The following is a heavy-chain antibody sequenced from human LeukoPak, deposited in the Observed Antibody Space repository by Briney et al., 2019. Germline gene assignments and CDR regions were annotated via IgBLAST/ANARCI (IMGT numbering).Heavy chain of an antibody. CDR2: MYHSGST. CDR3: ARLNIQFLY. J-gene: IGHJ4*02. CDR1: GGSFSGYY. Sequence: SETLSLTCAVYGGSFSGYYWGWIRQPPGKGLEWIASMYHSGSTYYNPSLKSRVTISVDTSKNQFSLKLSSVTAADTAVYFCARLNIQFLYWGQGTLVTVSS. D-gene: IGHD2-21*01. V-gene: IGHV4-38-2*01.